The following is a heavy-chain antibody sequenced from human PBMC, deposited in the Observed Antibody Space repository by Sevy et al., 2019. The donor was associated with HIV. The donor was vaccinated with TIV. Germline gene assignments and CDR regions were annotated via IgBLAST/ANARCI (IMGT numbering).Heavy chain of an antibody. CDR2: IIPIFGTT. D-gene: IGHD1-7*01. Sequence: ASVKVSCKASGGTFSNYALSWVRQAPGQGLEWMGGIIPIFGTTNFAQTFQGRVTITADESTSTAYMELSSLRSADTGGEFWGRTPPLIIPRGNEPELGHRGQGTLVTRSS. V-gene: IGHV1-69*13. J-gene: IGHJ4*03. CDR3: GRTPPLIIPRGNEPELGH. CDR1: GGTFSNYA.